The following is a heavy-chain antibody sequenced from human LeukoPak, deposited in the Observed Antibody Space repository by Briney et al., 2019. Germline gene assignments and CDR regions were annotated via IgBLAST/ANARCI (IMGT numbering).Heavy chain of an antibody. J-gene: IGHJ3*02. D-gene: IGHD3/OR15-3a*01. CDR1: GFTFSSYA. CDR3: ARDLDGDALDI. CDR2: ISYDGSNK. V-gene: IGHV3-30*16. Sequence: GTSLRLCCAASGFTFSSYAMHWVRQAPGKGLEWVAVISYDGSNKYYADSVQGPFTISRDNSKNPLYLQMNSLRAEDTAVYYCARDLDGDALDIWGQGTMVTVSS.